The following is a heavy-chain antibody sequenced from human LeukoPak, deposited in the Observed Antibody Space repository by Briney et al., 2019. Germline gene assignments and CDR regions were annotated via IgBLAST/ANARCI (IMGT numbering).Heavy chain of an antibody. J-gene: IGHJ4*02. Sequence: ASVKVSCKASGYTFTGYYMHWVRQAPGQGLEWMGWINPNSGGTNYAQKFQGWVTMTRDTSISTAYMELSRLRSDDTAVYYCARRSSGWYLRLDYWGQGTLVTVSS. CDR3: ARRSSGWYLRLDY. CDR1: GYTFTGYY. CDR2: INPNSGGT. V-gene: IGHV1-2*04. D-gene: IGHD6-19*01.